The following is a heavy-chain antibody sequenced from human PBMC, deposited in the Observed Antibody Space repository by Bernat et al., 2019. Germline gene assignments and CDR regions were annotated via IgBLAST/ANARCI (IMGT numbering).Heavy chain of an antibody. J-gene: IGHJ4*02. CDR2: ISYDGSNK. D-gene: IGHD2-21*02. CDR3: AKGPAYCGGDCHSSFDY. V-gene: IGHV3-30*18. CDR1: GFTFSSYG. Sequence: HVQLVESGGGVVQPGRSLRLSCAASGFTFSSYGMHWFRQAPGKGLEWVAVISYDGSNKYYADSVKGRFTISRDNSKNTLYLQMNSLRAEDTAVYYCAKGPAYCGGDCHSSFDYWGQGTLVTVSS.